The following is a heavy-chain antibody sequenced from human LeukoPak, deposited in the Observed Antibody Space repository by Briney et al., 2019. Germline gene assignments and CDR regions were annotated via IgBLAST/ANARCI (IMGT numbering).Heavy chain of an antibody. D-gene: IGHD4-17*01. J-gene: IGHJ4*02. CDR3: AQTTVTTSGILFDY. CDR1: GGSISSGDYY. V-gene: IGHV4-30-4*08. CDR2: IYYSGST. Sequence: SETLSLTCTVSGGSISSGDYYWSWIRQPPGKGLEWIGYIYYSGSTYYNPSLKSRVTISVDTSKNQFSLKLSSVTATDTAVYYCAQTTVTTSGILFDYWGQGTPVTVSS.